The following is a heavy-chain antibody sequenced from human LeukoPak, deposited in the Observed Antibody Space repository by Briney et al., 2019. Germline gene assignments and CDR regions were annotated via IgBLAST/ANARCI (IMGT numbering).Heavy chain of an antibody. V-gene: IGHV4-30-2*01. CDR3: ARESCSSTSCYLGGTGAFDI. CDR1: GGSISSGGYY. Sequence: SETLSLTCTVSGGSISSGGYYWSWIRQPPGKGLEWIGYIYHSGSTYYNPSLKSRVTISVDTSKNQFSLKLSSVTAADTAVYYCARESCSSTSCYLGGTGAFDIWGQGTMVTVSS. CDR2: IYHSGST. D-gene: IGHD2-2*01. J-gene: IGHJ3*02.